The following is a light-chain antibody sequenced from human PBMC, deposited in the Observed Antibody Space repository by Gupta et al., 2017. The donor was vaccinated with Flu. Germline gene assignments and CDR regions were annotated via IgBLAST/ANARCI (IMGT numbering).Light chain of an antibody. CDR2: TAS. CDR3: QQYNSYLIT. J-gene: IGKJ5*01. Sequence: DIQMTQSPSTLSASVGDRVTITCRASQNISNWLGWYQQEPGKAPKLLIYTASNLESGVPSRFSGSASGTEFTLTSSGLHHDVFASYYRQQYNSYLITFGQGTRLEIK. V-gene: IGKV1-5*03. CDR1: QNISNW.